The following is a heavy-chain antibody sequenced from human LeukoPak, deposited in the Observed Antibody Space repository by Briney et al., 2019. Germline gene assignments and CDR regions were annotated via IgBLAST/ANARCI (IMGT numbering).Heavy chain of an antibody. CDR3: ARARETYYYDTSGYSGFDP. V-gene: IGHV3-23*01. J-gene: IGHJ5*02. Sequence: GGSLRLSCAASGFTFSSYAMSWVRQAPGKGLEWVSAISGSGGSTYYADSVKGRFTISRDNSKNTLYLQLTGLRTEDTAVYYCARARETYYYDTSGYSGFDPWGQGTLVTVSS. CDR1: GFTFSSYA. CDR2: ISGSGGST. D-gene: IGHD3-22*01.